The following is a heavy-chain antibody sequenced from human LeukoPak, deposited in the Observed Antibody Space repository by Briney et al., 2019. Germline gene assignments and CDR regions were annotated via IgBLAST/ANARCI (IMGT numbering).Heavy chain of an antibody. J-gene: IGHJ4*02. D-gene: IGHD3-10*01. Sequence: GGSLRLSCVASGFTFSSYWMSWVRQAPGKGLEWVANIKQDGSEKYYVDSVKGRFTISRDNAKNSLYLQMNSLRAEDTAVYYCARAMVRGVKIFDYWGQGTLVTVSS. V-gene: IGHV3-7*01. CDR1: GFTFSSYW. CDR2: IKQDGSEK. CDR3: ARAMVRGVKIFDY.